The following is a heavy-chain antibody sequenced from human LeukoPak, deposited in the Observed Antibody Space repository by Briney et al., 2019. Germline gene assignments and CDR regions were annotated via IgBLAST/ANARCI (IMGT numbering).Heavy chain of an antibody. J-gene: IGHJ4*02. D-gene: IGHD4-11*01. Sequence: SETLSLTCAVYGGSFSGYYWSWIRQPPGKGLEWIGEINHSGSTNYNPSLKSRVTISVDTSKNQFSLKLSSVTAADTAVYYCARDGAKTTVTTFLTGTDAQLKNYFDYWGQGTLVTVSS. CDR1: GGSFSGYY. CDR3: ARDGAKTTVTTFLTGTDAQLKNYFDY. V-gene: IGHV4-34*01. CDR2: INHSGST.